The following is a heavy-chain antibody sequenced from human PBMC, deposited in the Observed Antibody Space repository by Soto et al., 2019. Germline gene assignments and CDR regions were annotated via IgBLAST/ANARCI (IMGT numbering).Heavy chain of an antibody. CDR2: IGSSSSYI. CDR3: ARASRAYDILTASPWSYYYYYMDV. V-gene: IGHV3-21*01. D-gene: IGHD3-9*01. Sequence: EVQLVESGGGLVKTGGSLRLSCAASGFTFSSYSMNWVRQAPGKGLEWVSSIGSSSSYIYYADSVKGRFTISRDNAKNSLYLQMNSLRAEDTAVYYCARASRAYDILTASPWSYYYYYMDVWGKGTTVTVSS. CDR1: GFTFSSYS. J-gene: IGHJ6*03.